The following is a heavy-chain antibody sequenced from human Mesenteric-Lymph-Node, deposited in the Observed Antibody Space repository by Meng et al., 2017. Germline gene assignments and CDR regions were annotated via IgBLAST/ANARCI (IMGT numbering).Heavy chain of an antibody. CDR2: INAGNGNT. J-gene: IGHJ3*02. CDR1: GYTFTSYA. D-gene: IGHD3-3*01. Sequence: VQLVYEGAEVKKPGASVKVACKASGYTFTSYAMHWVRQAPGQRLEWMGWINAGNGNTKYSQKFQGRVTITRDTSASTAYMELSSLRAEDTAVYYCVRVNLEFAFDIWGQGTMVTVSS. CDR3: VRVNLEFAFDI. V-gene: IGHV1-3*01.